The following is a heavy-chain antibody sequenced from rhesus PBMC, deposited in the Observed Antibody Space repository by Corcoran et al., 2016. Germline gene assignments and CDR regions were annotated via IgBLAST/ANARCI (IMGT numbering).Heavy chain of an antibody. CDR1: GGSLRSNY. Sequence: QVQLQESGPGLVKPSETLSLTCAGSGGSLRSNYWSLIRQFPGQGLEWMGYIYGGRGSTSYNPSLKSRVTISTDTSKNQFSLKLRSVTAADTAVYYCARYGEYEDDYGYFRRLDYWGQGVLVTVSS. CDR2: IYGGRGST. D-gene: IGHD3-9*01. CDR3: ARYGEYEDDYGYFRRLDY. J-gene: IGHJ4*01. V-gene: IGHV4-147*01.